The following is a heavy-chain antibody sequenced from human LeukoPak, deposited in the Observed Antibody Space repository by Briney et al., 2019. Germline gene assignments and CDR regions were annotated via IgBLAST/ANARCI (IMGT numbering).Heavy chain of an antibody. CDR3: ARDLFGYCSSTSCSNGY. D-gene: IGHD2-2*01. J-gene: IGHJ4*02. CDR2: INPNSGGT. CDR1: GYTFTGYY. V-gene: IGHV1-2*02. Sequence: ASVKVSCKASGYTFTGYYMHWVRQAPGQGLEWMGWINPNSGGTNYAQKFQGRVTMTRDTSISTAYMELSRLRSDDTAAYYCARDLFGYCSSTSCSNGYWGQGTLVTVSS.